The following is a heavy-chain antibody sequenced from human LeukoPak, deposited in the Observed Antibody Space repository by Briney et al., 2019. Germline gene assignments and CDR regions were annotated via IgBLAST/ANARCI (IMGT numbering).Heavy chain of an antibody. V-gene: IGHV4-30-4*01. CDR1: GGSISSGDYY. CDR3: ASSYPWTSPAYFDY. J-gene: IGHJ4*02. Sequence: SETLSLTCTVSGGSISSGDYYWSWIRQPPGKGLEWIGYIYYSGSTYYNPSLQSRVTISVDTSKNQFSLKLSSVTAARTAVYYCASSYPWTSPAYFDYWGQGTLVTVSS. CDR2: IYYSGST. D-gene: IGHD5-18*01.